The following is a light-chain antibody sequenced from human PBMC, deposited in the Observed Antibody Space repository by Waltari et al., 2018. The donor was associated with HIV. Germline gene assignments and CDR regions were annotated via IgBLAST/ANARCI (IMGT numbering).Light chain of an antibody. Sequence: IHFTQSPPILSAAHGHRVTISRRATQGINSYLAWYQQKPGKAPNLLIYVASTLRSGVPSRFSGSGSGIEFTLTISNLQPEDSATYYCQQLNSYPRTFGGGTKVETK. CDR1: QGINSY. CDR3: QQLNSYPRT. V-gene: IGKV1-9*01. CDR2: VAS. J-gene: IGKJ4*01.